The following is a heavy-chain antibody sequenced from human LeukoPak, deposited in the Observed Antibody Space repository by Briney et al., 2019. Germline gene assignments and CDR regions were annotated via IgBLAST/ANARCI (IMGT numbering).Heavy chain of an antibody. CDR2: ISSSSSYI. Sequence: GGSLRLSCVASGFTFRSYSMNWVRQAPGRGLEGFASISSSSSYIYFADSLKGRFTISRDNAKNSLYLQMNSLRAEDTAVYYCARGWDSSSSPGSHWGQGTLVAVSS. D-gene: IGHD6-6*01. CDR3: ARGWDSSSSPGSH. CDR1: GFTFRSYS. V-gene: IGHV3-21*01. J-gene: IGHJ4*02.